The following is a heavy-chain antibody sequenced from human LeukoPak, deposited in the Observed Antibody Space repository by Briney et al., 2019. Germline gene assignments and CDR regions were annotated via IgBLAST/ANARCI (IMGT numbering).Heavy chain of an antibody. CDR2: IIPIFGTA. V-gene: IGHV1-69*01. D-gene: IGHD3-9*01. J-gene: IGHJ4*02. CDR1: GGAFSSYA. Sequence: SVNVSCKASGGAFSSYAISWVRQAPGQGLEWMGGIIPIFGTANYAQKFQGRVTITADDSTSTAYMELSSLRSEDTAVYYCALCPYYDILTSYYFDYWGQGTLVTVSS. CDR3: ALCPYYDILTSYYFDY.